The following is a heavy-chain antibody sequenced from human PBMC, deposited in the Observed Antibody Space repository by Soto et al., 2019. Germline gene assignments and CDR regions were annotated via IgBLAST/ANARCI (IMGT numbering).Heavy chain of an antibody. CDR1: GFTFSSYG. Sequence: LRLSCAASGFTFSSYGMHWVRQAPGKGLEWVAVIWYDGSNKYYADSVKGRFTISRDNSKNTLYLQMNSLRAEDTAVYYCARDGSSFGFDYWGQGTLVTVSS. V-gene: IGHV3-33*01. D-gene: IGHD6-6*01. CDR2: IWYDGSNK. J-gene: IGHJ4*02. CDR3: ARDGSSFGFDY.